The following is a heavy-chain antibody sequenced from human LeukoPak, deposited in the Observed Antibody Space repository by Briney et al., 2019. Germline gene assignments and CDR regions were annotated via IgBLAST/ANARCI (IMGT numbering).Heavy chain of an antibody. CDR2: VSNRGGST. CDR1: DFSFSNYA. Sequence: GGSLRLSCAASDFSFSNYAMSWVRQAPGKGLEWVSAVSNRGGSTYYADSVKGRFTISRDNSKNTLYLQMNSLRAEDTAVYYCAKGAYDSSGSDAFDIWGQGTMVTVSS. CDR3: AKGAYDSSGSDAFDI. J-gene: IGHJ3*02. D-gene: IGHD3-22*01. V-gene: IGHV3-23*01.